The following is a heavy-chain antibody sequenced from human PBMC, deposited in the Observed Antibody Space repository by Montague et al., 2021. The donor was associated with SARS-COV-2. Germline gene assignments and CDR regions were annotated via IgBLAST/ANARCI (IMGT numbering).Heavy chain of an antibody. CDR1: GFTFSSYA. Sequence: SLRLSCAASGFTFSSYAMHRVRQAPGKGLEWVAVISYDGSNKYYADSVKGRFTISRDNSKNTLYLQMNSLRAEDTAVYYCARDRDDYIWGSYENFDYWGQGTLVTVSS. D-gene: IGHD3-16*01. J-gene: IGHJ4*02. V-gene: IGHV3-30*04. CDR3: ARDRDDYIWGSYENFDY. CDR2: ISYDGSNK.